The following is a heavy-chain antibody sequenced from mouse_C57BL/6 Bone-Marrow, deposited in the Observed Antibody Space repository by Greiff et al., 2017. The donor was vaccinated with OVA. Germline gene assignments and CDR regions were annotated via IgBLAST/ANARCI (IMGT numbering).Heavy chain of an antibody. J-gene: IGHJ1*03. CDR2: ISYDGSN. CDR1: GYSITSGYY. Sequence: EVKLQESGPGLVKPSQSLSLTCSVTGYSITSGYYWNWIRQFPGNKLEWMGYISYDGSNNYNPSLKNRISITRDTSKNQFFLKLNSVTTEDTATYYCARDTTVAWYFDVWGTGTTVTVSS. D-gene: IGHD1-1*01. V-gene: IGHV3-6*01. CDR3: ARDTTVAWYFDV.